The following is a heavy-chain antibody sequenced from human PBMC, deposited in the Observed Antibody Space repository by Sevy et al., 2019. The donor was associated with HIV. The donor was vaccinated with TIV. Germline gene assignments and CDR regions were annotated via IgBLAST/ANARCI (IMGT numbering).Heavy chain of an antibody. CDR1: GFTFSDYY. J-gene: IGHJ3*01. D-gene: IGHD2-15*01. CDR2: ISGSGATI. CDR3: VRGLGSSSDAFDV. V-gene: IGHV3-11*01. Sequence: GGSLRLSCAASGFTFSDYYMSWIRQGPEKGLEWISYISGSGATIFYADSMKGRFTISRDNAKNSLFLQINSLRAEDTAVYYCVRGLGSSSDAFDVWGQGTVVTVSS.